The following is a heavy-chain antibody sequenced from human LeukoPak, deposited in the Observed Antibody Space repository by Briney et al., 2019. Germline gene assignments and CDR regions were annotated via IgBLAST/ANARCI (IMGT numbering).Heavy chain of an antibody. Sequence: TLSLTCTVSGGSISSYYWSWIRQPPGKALEWLAVIYWDDDKRYSPSLKSRLTITKDTSKNQVVLTMTNLDPVDTATYYCAHRPPMIRGVIITRSPYFDYWGQGALVTVSS. V-gene: IGHV2-5*08. CDR2: IYWDDDK. CDR1: GGSISSYYW. D-gene: IGHD3-10*01. J-gene: IGHJ4*02. CDR3: AHRPPMIRGVIITRSPYFDY.